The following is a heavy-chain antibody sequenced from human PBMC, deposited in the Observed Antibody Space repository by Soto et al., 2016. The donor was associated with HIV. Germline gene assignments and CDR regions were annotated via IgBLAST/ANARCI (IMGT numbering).Heavy chain of an antibody. J-gene: IGHJ6*02. Sequence: TASGFTFSSYAMSWVRQAPGKGLEWVSAISGSGGSTYYADSVKGRFTISRDNSKNTLYLQMNSLRAEDTAVYYCAKDQGAVAGKNYYYYYGMDVWGQGTTVTVSS. CDR2: ISGSGGST. CDR1: GFTFSSYA. V-gene: IGHV3-23*01. D-gene: IGHD6-19*01. CDR3: AKDQGAVAGKNYYYYYGMDV.